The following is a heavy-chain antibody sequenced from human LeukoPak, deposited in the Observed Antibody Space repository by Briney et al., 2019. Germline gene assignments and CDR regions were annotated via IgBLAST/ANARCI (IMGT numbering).Heavy chain of an antibody. V-gene: IGHV1-8*01. CDR3: ARAYYDSSGYYYPYYYYYGMDV. D-gene: IGHD3-22*01. CDR2: MNPNSGNT. Sequence: GYTXXXYDIXWVRQATGQGLEWMGWMNPNSGNTGYAQKFQGRVTMTRNTSISTAYMELSSLRSEDTAVYYCARAYYDSSGYYYPYYYYYGMDVWGQGTTVTVSS. J-gene: IGHJ6*02. CDR1: GYTXXXYD.